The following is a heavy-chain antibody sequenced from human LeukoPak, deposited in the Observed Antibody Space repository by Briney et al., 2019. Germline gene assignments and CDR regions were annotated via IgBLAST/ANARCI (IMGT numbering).Heavy chain of an antibody. V-gene: IGHV3-23*01. CDR2: ISGSGGST. CDR3: ARGDGFMIRD. D-gene: IGHD3-10*01. J-gene: IGHJ4*02. CDR1: GFTFSNYA. Sequence: GGSLRLSCAASGFTFSNYAMSWVRQAPGKGLEWVSTISGSGGSTYYADSVKGRFTISRDNSKNTLYLQMNSLRVEDTAVYYCARGDGFMIRDWGQGTLVTVSS.